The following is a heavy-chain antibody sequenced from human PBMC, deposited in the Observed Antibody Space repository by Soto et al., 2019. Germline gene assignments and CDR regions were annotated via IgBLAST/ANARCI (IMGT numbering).Heavy chain of an antibody. Sequence: ASVKVSCKDSGYTFTSYGIRWVRQAPGQGLEWRVWLSAYNGNTNSAQKLQGRVTMTTATYTSTAYMELRSLRSDDMAVYYCAREGADSIAYSDYYYYYYGMDVWG. D-gene: IGHD3-22*01. CDR2: LSAYNGNT. J-gene: IGHJ6*04. V-gene: IGHV1-18*03. CDR3: AREGADSIAYSDYYYYYYGMDV. CDR1: GYTFTSYG.